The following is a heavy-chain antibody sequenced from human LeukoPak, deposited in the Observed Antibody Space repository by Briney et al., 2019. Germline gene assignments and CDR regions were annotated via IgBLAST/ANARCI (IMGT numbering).Heavy chain of an antibody. CDR3: AILKSDFWSGYSTPYYYYGMDV. V-gene: IGHV1-69*13. D-gene: IGHD3-3*01. CDR2: IIPIFGTA. J-gene: IGHJ6*02. Sequence: SVKVSCKASGYTFTSYGISWVRQAPGQGLEWMGGIIPIFGTANYAQKFQGRVTITADESTSTAYMELSSLRSEDTAVYYCAILKSDFWSGYSTPYYYYGMDVWGQGTTVTVSS. CDR1: GYTFTSYG.